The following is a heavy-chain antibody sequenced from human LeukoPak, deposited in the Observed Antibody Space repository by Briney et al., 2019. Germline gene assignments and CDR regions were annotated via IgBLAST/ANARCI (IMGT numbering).Heavy chain of an antibody. CDR1: GFTFSSYN. CDR3: ARAMVQHSAPDY. J-gene: IGHJ4*02. D-gene: IGHD3-10*01. V-gene: IGHV3-21*01. Sequence: GGSLTLSCAASGFTFSSYNMNWVRQTPGKGLEWVSSISSSSSFIYYADSVKGRFTISRDNAKNSLYLQMNSLRAEDTAVYYCARAMVQHSAPDYWGQGTLVTVSS. CDR2: ISSSSSFI.